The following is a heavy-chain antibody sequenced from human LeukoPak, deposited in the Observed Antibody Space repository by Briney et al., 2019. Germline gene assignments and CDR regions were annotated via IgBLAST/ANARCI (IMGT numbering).Heavy chain of an antibody. CDR2: ISSSSSYI. CDR1: GFTFSSYS. Sequence: GGSLRLSCAASGFTFSSYSMNWVRQAPGKGLEWVSSISSSSSYIYYADSVKGRFTISRDNAKNSLYLQMNSLRAEDTAVYYCARTSSIIAVAGTPTDFDPWGQGTLVTVSS. V-gene: IGHV3-21*01. D-gene: IGHD6-19*01. J-gene: IGHJ5*02. CDR3: ARTSSIIAVAGTPTDFDP.